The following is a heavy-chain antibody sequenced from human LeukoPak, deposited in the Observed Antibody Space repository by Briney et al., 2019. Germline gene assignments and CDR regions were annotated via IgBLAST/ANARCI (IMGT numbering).Heavy chain of an antibody. V-gene: IGHV1-24*01. CDR1: GYTLTELS. D-gene: IGHD6-19*01. Sequence: ASVKVSCKVSGYTLTELSMHWVRQAPGKGLEWMGGFDPEDGETIYAQKFQGRVTMTEDTSTDTAYMELSSLRSEDTAVYYCAKGGGGWDLQLFNWGQGTLGTVSS. J-gene: IGHJ4*02. CDR2: FDPEDGET. CDR3: AKGGGGWDLQLFN.